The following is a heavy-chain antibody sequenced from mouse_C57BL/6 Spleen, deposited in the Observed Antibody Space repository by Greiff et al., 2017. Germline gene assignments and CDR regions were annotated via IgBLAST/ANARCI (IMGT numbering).Heavy chain of an antibody. CDR1: GYTFTDYA. CDR2: ISTYDGDA. J-gene: IGHJ4*01. D-gene: IGHD1-1*01. V-gene: IGHV1-67*01. Sequence: VKLVESGPELVRPGVSVKISCTGSGYTFTDYAMHWVKQSHAKSLGWIGVISTYDGDASYNQKFKDKATMTVDKSSSTSYMELARLTAEDSAVYCCAPITTVVAPDWGQGTSVTVSA. CDR3: APITTVVAPD.